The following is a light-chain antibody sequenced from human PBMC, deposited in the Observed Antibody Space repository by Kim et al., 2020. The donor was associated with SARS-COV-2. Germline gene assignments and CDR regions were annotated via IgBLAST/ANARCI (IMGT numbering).Light chain of an antibody. J-gene: IGLJ1*01. V-gene: IGLV3-9*01. CDR2: RDN. CDR1: DIGRKN. Sequence: SYELTQPLSVSVALGQTATITCGGNDIGRKNVHWYQQKPGQAPVLVIYRDNDRPSGIPERFSGSNSGNTATLTISRAQDGDEADYYGQVWDSTTYVFGSG. CDR3: QVWDSTTYV.